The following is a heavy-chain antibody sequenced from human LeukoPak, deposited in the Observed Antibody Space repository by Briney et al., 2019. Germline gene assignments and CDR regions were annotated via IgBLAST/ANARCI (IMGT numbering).Heavy chain of an antibody. Sequence: SETLSLTCTVSGGSISSGSYYWSWIRQPAGKGLEWIGRIYTSGSTNYNPSLKSRVTISVDTSKNQFSLKLSSVTAADTAVYYCARASSWYGFFDYWGQGTLVTVSS. CDR2: IYTSGST. J-gene: IGHJ4*02. D-gene: IGHD6-13*01. V-gene: IGHV4-61*02. CDR1: GGSISSGSYY. CDR3: ARASSWYGFFDY.